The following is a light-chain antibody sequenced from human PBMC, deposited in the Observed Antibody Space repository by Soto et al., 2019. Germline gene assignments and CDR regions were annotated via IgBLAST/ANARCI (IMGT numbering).Light chain of an antibody. Sequence: QSALTQPPSASGSPGQSVTISCTGTSSDVGGDNYVSWYQQHPGKAPKLMIYEVSKRPSGVPDRFSGSKSGTAASLTVSGLHADDDADYYCSSYAGSNNLVFGGGTKRTVL. CDR3: SSYAGSNNLV. J-gene: IGLJ2*01. CDR2: EVS. CDR1: SSDVGGDNY. V-gene: IGLV2-8*01.